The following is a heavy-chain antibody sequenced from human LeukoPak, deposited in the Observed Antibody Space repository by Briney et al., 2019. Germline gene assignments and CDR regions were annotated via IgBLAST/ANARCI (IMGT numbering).Heavy chain of an antibody. D-gene: IGHD4-23*01. CDR3: ARSTVVTPEFDY. V-gene: IGHV4-59*01. J-gene: IGHJ4*02. Sequence: PSETLSLTCTVSGGSISSYYWSWIRQPPGKGLEWIGYIYYSGSTNYNPSLKSRVTISVDTSKNQFSLKLSSVTAADTAVYYCARSTVVTPEFDYWGQGTLVTVSS. CDR1: GGSISSYY. CDR2: IYYSGST.